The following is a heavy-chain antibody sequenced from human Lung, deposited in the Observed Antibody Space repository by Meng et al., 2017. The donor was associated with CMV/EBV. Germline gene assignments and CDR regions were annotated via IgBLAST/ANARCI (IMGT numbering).Heavy chain of an antibody. CDR1: GYTFTDNY. V-gene: IGHV1-2*02. CDR3: ARVSTPGRPRSHLDS. CDR2: INPNSGGT. D-gene: IGHD6-6*01. J-gene: IGHJ4*02. Sequence: ASVKVSCKASGYTFTDNYIYWVRQAPGQGLEWMGWINPNSGGTNYAQKFQGRVTMTRDTSTSTAFMDLSRLRSDDRAVYYCARVSTPGRPRSHLDSWGQGTLVTVSS.